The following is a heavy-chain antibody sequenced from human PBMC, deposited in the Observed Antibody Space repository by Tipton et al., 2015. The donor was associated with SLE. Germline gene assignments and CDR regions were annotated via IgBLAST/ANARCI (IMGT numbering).Heavy chain of an antibody. CDR3: TRVGLRDYGGAVDI. CDR2: ISSTSTYI. Sequence: SLRLSCAASGFTFSSYSMNWVRQAPGKGLEWVSSISSTSTYIYYVDSVKCRFTISRDNAKNSLYLQMNSLRAEDTAVYYCTRVGLRDYGGAVDIWGQGTMVTVSS. V-gene: IGHV3-21*01. D-gene: IGHD4-17*01. J-gene: IGHJ3*02. CDR1: GFTFSSYS.